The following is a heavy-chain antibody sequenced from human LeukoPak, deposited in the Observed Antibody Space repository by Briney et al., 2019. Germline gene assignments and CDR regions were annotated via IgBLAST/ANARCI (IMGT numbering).Heavy chain of an antibody. J-gene: IGHJ4*02. CDR2: IYYSGST. CDR3: ARVPSIYGHQPLDY. CDR1: GGSISSYY. V-gene: IGHV4-59*01. D-gene: IGHD3-10*01. Sequence: KTSETLSLTCTVSGGSISSYYWSWIRQPPGKGLEWIGYIYYSGSTNYNPSLKSRVTISVDTSKNQFSLKLSSVTAADTAVYYCARVPSIYGHQPLDYWGQGTLVTVSS.